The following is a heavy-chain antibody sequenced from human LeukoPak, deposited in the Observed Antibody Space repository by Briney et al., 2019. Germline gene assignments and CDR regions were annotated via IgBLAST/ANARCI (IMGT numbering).Heavy chain of an antibody. V-gene: IGHV4-59*13. J-gene: IGHJ4*02. Sequence: PSETLTLTCTVCGGSISSYYWSWIRQPPGKGLEWIGYIYYSGSTNYNPSLKSRVTISVDTSKNQFSLKLSSVTAADTAVYYCARVRETIRLFGRGYYFDYWGQGTLVTVSS. CDR1: GGSISSYY. CDR2: IYYSGST. D-gene: IGHD3-10*02. CDR3: ARVRETIRLFGRGYYFDY.